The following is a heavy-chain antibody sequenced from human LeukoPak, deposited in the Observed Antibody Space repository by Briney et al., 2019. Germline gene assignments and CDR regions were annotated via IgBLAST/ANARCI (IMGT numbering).Heavy chain of an antibody. CDR1: GFTFSNFA. D-gene: IGHD3-10*01. V-gene: IGHV3-23*01. CDR2: ISGSGDST. CDR3: GTGSGSDYPTNHWFHP. Sequence: GGSLRLSCAASGFTFSNFALSWVRQAPGKGLEWVSAISGSGDSTYYADSVKGRFTISRDNSKNTLCLQMNCLRAEDTAVYYCGTGSGSDYPTNHWFHPWGQGTLVTVSS. J-gene: IGHJ5*02.